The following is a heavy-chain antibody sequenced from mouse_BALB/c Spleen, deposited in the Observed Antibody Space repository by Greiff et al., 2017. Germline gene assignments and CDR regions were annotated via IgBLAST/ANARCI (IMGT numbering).Heavy chain of an antibody. J-gene: IGHJ1*01. CDR3: AREDYGYWYFDV. CDR2: INPNNGGT. Sequence: EVQLQQSGPELVKPGASVKIPCKASGYTFTDYNMDWVKQSHGKSLEWIGDINPNNGGTIYNQKFKGKATLTVDKSSSTAYMELRSLTSEDTAVYYCAREDYGYWYFDVWGAGTTVTVSS. CDR1: GYTFTDYN. V-gene: IGHV1-18*01. D-gene: IGHD1-1*01.